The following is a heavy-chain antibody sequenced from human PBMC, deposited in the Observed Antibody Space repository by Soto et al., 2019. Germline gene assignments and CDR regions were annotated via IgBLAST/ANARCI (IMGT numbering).Heavy chain of an antibody. Sequence: RLSCAVSGFTISYYAMHRVRQAPGKGLEWVALISYDGSDKDYVDSVKGRFTISRDNSRNTLFLQMNSLRAEDTAVYYCARDYYKYYDSSGYYRSPAYWGQGTLVTVSS. D-gene: IGHD3-22*01. V-gene: IGHV3-30-3*01. CDR2: ISYDGSDK. CDR1: GFTISYYA. J-gene: IGHJ4*02. CDR3: ARDYYKYYDSSGYYRSPAY.